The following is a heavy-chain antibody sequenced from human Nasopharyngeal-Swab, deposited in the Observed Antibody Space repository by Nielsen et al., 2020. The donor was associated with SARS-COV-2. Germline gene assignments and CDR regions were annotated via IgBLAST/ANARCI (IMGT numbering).Heavy chain of an antibody. Sequence: GESLKISCAASGFTFSSYWMSWVRQAPGKGLEWVANIKQDGSEKYYVDSVKGRFTISRDNAKNSLYLQMNSLRAEDTAVYYCARDYGRWATAANAFDIWGQGTMVTVSS. CDR2: IKQDGSEK. CDR3: ARDYGRWATAANAFDI. V-gene: IGHV3-7*05. J-gene: IGHJ3*02. CDR1: GFTFSSYW. D-gene: IGHD5-12*01.